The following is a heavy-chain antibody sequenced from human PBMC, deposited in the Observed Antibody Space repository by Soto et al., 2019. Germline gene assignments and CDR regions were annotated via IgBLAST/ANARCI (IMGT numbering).Heavy chain of an antibody. CDR3: VKARGPFGYSRERGHY. D-gene: IGHD5-18*01. J-gene: IGHJ4*02. CDR2: ISYDGINK. V-gene: IGHV3-30*18. CDR1: GFIFSSCG. Sequence: QVHLVESGGGVVQPGRSLRLSCAASGFIFSSCGMHWVRQAPGKGLEWVAVISYDGINKYYGDSVKGRFAMSRDNSKNTLYLPMNSLSADDPAVYYCVKARGPFGYSRERGHYSGQATLVAVSS.